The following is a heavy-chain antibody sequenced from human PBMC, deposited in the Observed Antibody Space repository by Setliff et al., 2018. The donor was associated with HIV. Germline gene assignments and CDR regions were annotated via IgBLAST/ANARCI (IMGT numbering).Heavy chain of an antibody. Sequence: ASVKVSCKASGNSFISHYIHWVRQVPGQGLDWMGIINPSGDTTIYAQKFQGKVTMTRDTSTSTVYMELSSLRSEDTAVYYCARDLSISNPYYDILTGPGVYWGQGTLVTVSS. CDR1: GNSFISHY. V-gene: IGHV1-46*01. J-gene: IGHJ4*02. CDR2: INPSGDTT. D-gene: IGHD3-9*01. CDR3: ARDLSISNPYYDILTGPGVY.